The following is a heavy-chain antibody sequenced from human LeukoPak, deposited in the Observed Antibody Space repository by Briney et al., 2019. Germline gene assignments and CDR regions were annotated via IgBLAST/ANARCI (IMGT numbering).Heavy chain of an antibody. Sequence: GGSLRLSCAASGFTFSNYAMSWVRQAPGAGLGWVSAINSAGATYYADSVRGRFTISRDNSKSTLYLQMGSLGVEDTAIYYCAKRDTSLKYYFDYWGQGTLVTVSS. CDR1: GFTFSNYA. V-gene: IGHV3-23*01. CDR2: INSAGAT. CDR3: AKRDTSLKYYFDY. J-gene: IGHJ4*02.